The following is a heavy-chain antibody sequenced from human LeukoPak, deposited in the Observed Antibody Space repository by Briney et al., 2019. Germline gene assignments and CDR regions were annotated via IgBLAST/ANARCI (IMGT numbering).Heavy chain of an antibody. CDR3: AKAGPYYYDSSGSIDY. CDR1: GFTVTDNY. CDR2: IYSSGAA. D-gene: IGHD3-22*01. J-gene: IGHJ4*02. V-gene: IGHV3-66*03. Sequence: GGSLRLSCAASGFTVTDNYMTWVRQAPGKGLEWVSVIYSSGAAYYADSVKGRFTISRDNSKNTLYLQMNSLRAEDTAVYYCAKAGPYYYDSSGSIDYWGQGTLVTVSS.